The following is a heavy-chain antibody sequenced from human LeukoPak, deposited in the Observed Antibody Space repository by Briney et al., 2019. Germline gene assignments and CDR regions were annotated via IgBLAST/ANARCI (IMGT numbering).Heavy chain of an antibody. J-gene: IGHJ4*02. CDR2: ISFDGRSQ. CDR1: GFSVSTFA. CDR3: AKDETRTTREPGGPFDY. Sequence: GGSLRLSCAASGFSVSTFALHWVRQAPGKGLEWVGIISFDGRSQYYADSVKGRFTISRDNSKNTVYLQMNSLRADDAAMYFCAKDETRTTREPGGPFDYWGQGILVTVSS. V-gene: IGHV3-30*04. D-gene: IGHD1-1*01.